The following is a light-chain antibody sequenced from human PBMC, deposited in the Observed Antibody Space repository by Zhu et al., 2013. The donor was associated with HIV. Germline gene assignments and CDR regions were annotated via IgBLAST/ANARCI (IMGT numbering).Light chain of an antibody. CDR3: QQANSFPLT. V-gene: IGKV1-9*01. J-gene: IGKJ4*01. CDR2: AAS. CDR1: QGISTY. Sequence: DFYLTQSPSFLSASVGDRVTISCRASQGISTYLAWYQQKPGKAPKLLIYAASTLESGVPSRFSGSGSGTEFTLTISSLQPEDFATYYCQQANSFPLTFGEGPRWRSN.